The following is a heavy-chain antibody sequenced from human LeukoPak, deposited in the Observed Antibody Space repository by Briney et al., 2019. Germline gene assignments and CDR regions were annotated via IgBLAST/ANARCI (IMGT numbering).Heavy chain of an antibody. CDR2: ISYDGSNK. J-gene: IGHJ4*02. D-gene: IGHD3-9*01. V-gene: IGHV3-30*18. CDR1: GFTFSSYG. Sequence: GGSLRLSCAASGFTFSSYGMHWVRQAPGKGLEWVAVISYDGSNKYYADSVKGRFTISRDNSKNTLYLQMNSLRAEDTAVYYCAKDQVLTGDYWGQGTLVTVSS. CDR3: AKDQVLTGDY.